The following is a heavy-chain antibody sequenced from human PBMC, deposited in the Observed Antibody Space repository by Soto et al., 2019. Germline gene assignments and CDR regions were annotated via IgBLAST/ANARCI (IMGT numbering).Heavy chain of an antibody. J-gene: IGHJ5*02. CDR1: GYTFTNYD. CDR2: MNPNSGNT. Sequence: QLQLVQSGAEVKEPGASVKISCKASGYTFTNYDILWVRQATGQGLQCMGWMNPNSGNTGYLQKFQGRVTMTRDTSISTAYMELSNLTPDDTAVYYCARRGAMAARRGAFDPWGQGTLVTVSS. D-gene: IGHD6-6*01. CDR3: ARRGAMAARRGAFDP. V-gene: IGHV1-8*01.